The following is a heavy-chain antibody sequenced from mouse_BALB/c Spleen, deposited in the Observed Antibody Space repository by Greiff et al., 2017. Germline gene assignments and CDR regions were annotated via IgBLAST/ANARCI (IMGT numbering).Heavy chain of an antibody. V-gene: IGHV1-7*01. CDR3: ARDNGKGFFAY. CDR1: GYTFTSYW. D-gene: IGHD2-1*01. J-gene: IGHJ3*01. CDR2: INPSTGYT. Sequence: VQLQQSGAELAKPGASVKMSCKASGYTFTSYWMHWVKQRPGQGLEWIGYINPSTGYTEYNQKFKDKATLTADKSSSTAYMQLSSLTSEDSAVYYCARDNGKGFFAYWGQGTLVTVSA.